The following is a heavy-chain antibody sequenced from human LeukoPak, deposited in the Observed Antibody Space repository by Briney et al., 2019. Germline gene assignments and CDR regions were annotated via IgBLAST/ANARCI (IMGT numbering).Heavy chain of an antibody. J-gene: IGHJ4*02. CDR1: GYSISSGYY. V-gene: IGHV4-38-2*02. CDR3: ARDRSVEMATTPVDY. CDR2: IYHSGDT. D-gene: IGHD5-24*01. Sequence: SETLSLTCTVSGYSISSGYYWGWIRQTPGKGLEWIGSIYHSGDTHYNPSLKSRVTLSVDTSRNQSSLKMNSVTAADTAVYYCARDRSVEMATTPVDYWGQGTLVTVSS.